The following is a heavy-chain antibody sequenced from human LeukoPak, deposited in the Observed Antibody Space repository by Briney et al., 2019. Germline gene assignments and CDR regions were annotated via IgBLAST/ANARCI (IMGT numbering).Heavy chain of an antibody. CDR1: GGSISSYY. Sequence: PSETLSLTCTVSGGSISSYYWSWIRQPPGKGLEWIGYIYYSGSTNCNPSLKSRVTISVDTSKNQFSLKLSSVTAADTAVYYCASFPMVRGVIMPFDYWGQGTLVTVSS. CDR2: IYYSGST. D-gene: IGHD3-10*01. V-gene: IGHV4-59*01. J-gene: IGHJ4*02. CDR3: ASFPMVRGVIMPFDY.